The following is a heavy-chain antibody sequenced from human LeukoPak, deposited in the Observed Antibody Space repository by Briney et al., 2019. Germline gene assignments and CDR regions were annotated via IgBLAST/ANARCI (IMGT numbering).Heavy chain of an antibody. D-gene: IGHD3-3*01. Sequence: GGSLRLSCAASGFTFSSYGMHWVRQAPGKGLEWVAFIRYDGSNKYYADSVKGRFTISRDNSKNTLYLQMNSLRAEDTAVYYCAKDGPGSEIFGVVITYYYYYMDVWGKGTTVTVSS. CDR1: GFTFSSYG. CDR3: AKDGPGSEIFGVVITYYYYYMDV. CDR2: IRYDGSNK. J-gene: IGHJ6*03. V-gene: IGHV3-30*02.